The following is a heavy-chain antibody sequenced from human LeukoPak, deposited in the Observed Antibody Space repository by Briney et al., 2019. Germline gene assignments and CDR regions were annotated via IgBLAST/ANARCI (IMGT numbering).Heavy chain of an antibody. D-gene: IGHD6-6*01. J-gene: IGHJ4*02. Sequence: GGSLRLSCAASGFTFSSYSMNWVRQAPGKGLEWVSCISSSGSYIYYADSVKGRFTISRDNAKNSLYLQMDRLRAEDTAVYYCARDEYASSPGYFDCWGQGTLVTVSS. V-gene: IGHV3-21*01. CDR1: GFTFSSYS. CDR3: ARDEYASSPGYFDC. CDR2: ISSSGSYI.